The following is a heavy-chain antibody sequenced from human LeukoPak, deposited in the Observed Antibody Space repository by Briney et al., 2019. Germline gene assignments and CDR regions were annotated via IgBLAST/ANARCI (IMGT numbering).Heavy chain of an antibody. CDR1: GGSISSSTYY. D-gene: IGHD5-24*01. CDR2: IFYIGST. J-gene: IGHJ4*02. CDR3: ARDPFRPLHDGYANLASRGRGDY. V-gene: IGHV4-39*07. Sequence: SETLSLTCTVSGGSISSSTYYWGWVRQPPGKGLDWIGSIFYIGSTQYTQYNPSLKSRVTISADTSKNQFSLKLRSVTAADTAVYYCARDPFRPLHDGYANLASRGRGDYWGQGTLVTVSS.